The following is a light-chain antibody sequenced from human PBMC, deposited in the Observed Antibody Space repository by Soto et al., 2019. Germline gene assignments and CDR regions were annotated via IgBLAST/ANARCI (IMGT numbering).Light chain of an antibody. V-gene: IGKV3-15*01. Sequence: EVVMTQSPATLSVSPGERATLSCRASQSVGSYLAWYQHKPGQAPRLLIYGASIRATGVPARFSGSGSGTEFTLTISSLQSEYFAVYFCQQYDNLPPWTFGLGTTVEVK. CDR1: QSVGSY. CDR3: QQYDNLPPWT. J-gene: IGKJ1*01. CDR2: GAS.